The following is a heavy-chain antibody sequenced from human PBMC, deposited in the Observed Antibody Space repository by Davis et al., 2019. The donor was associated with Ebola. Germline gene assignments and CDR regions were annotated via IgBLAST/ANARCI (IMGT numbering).Heavy chain of an antibody. Sequence: AASVKVSCKASGGTFSSYAISWVRQAPGQGLEWMGGIIPILGIANYAQKFQGRVTITADKSTSTAYMELSSLRSEDTAVYYCARDQGSSSWYSFFDYWGQGTLVTVSS. CDR3: ARDQGSSSWYSFFDY. CDR1: GGTFSSYA. J-gene: IGHJ4*02. D-gene: IGHD6-13*01. V-gene: IGHV1-69*10. CDR2: IIPILGIA.